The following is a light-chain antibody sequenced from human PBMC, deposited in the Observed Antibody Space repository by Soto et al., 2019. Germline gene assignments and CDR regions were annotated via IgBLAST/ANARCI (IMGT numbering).Light chain of an antibody. CDR3: SSDTSSSTWV. CDR2: DVS. Sequence: QSALTQPASVSGSPGQSITISCTGTSSDVGGYNYVSWYQQHPGKAPKLMIYDVSNRPSGVSNRFSGSKSGNTASLTISGLQAEDEADYYCSSDTSSSTWVFGGGTQVTVL. J-gene: IGLJ3*02. V-gene: IGLV2-14*01. CDR1: SSDVGGYNY.